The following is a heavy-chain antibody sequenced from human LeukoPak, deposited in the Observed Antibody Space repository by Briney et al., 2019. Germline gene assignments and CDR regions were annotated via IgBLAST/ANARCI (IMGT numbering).Heavy chain of an antibody. CDR1: GFTFSRFS. CDR3: AKVREIMFRGPQEY. J-gene: IGHJ4*02. Sequence: GGSLRLSCAASGFTFSRFSMHCVRQAPGKGLECVAVMSYDGNNKYHADSVKGRFTISRDKSQNTLYLQMDSLRPDDTAVYYCAKVREIMFRGPQEYWGEGTLVTVSS. D-gene: IGHD3-16*01. V-gene: IGHV3-30*18. CDR2: MSYDGNNK.